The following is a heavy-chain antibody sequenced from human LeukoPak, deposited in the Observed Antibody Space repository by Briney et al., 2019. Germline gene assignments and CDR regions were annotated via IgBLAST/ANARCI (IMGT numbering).Heavy chain of an antibody. Sequence: PGGSLRLSCAASGFTFSSFSMNWVRQAPGKGLEWVSYISSSSSTIYYADSVKGRFTISRDDTKNSLHLQMASLRDEDTAVYYCARDLISGDYTFVYWGQGTLVTVSS. J-gene: IGHJ4*02. CDR3: ARDLISGDYTFVY. CDR2: ISSSSSTI. V-gene: IGHV3-48*02. D-gene: IGHD1-26*01. CDR1: GFTFSSFS.